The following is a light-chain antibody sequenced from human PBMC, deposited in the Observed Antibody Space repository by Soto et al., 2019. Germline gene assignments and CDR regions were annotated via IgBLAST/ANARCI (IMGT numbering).Light chain of an antibody. Sequence: EVVLTQSPGTLSLSPGERATLSCRASQSVTSNYLAWYQQKPGQAPGLLIYGASSRATGIPDRFSGSGSGTDFTLTISRLEAEDFAVYYCQQNVSPPITFGQGTRLAIK. CDR1: QSVTSNY. V-gene: IGKV3-20*01. J-gene: IGKJ5*01. CDR3: QQNVSPPIT. CDR2: GAS.